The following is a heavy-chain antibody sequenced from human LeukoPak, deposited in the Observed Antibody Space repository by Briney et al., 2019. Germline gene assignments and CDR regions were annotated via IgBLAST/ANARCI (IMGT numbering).Heavy chain of an antibody. CDR2: IIPILGIA. D-gene: IGHD3-16*01. V-gene: IGHV1-69*04. CDR3: ATSWGFGGVSLEWFDY. CDR1: GGTFSSYA. J-gene: IGHJ4*02. Sequence: ASVKVSCKASGGTFSSYAISWVRQAPGQGLEWMGRIIPILGIANYAHKFQGRVTITADKSTSTAYMELSSLRSEDTAVYYCATSWGFGGVSLEWFDYWGQGTLVTVSS.